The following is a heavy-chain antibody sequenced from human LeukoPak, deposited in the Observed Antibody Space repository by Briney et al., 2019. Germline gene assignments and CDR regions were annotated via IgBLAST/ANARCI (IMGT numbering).Heavy chain of an antibody. CDR3: AREVAGLDY. Sequence: QTGGSLRLSCAASGFTFSSFEMDWVRQAPGRGLEWLSYISSSGATIYYADSVKGRFTISRDNTENSLFLRMNSLRAEDTGIYYCAREVAGLDYWGQGILVTVSS. CDR1: GFTFSSFE. D-gene: IGHD6-19*01. J-gene: IGHJ4*02. V-gene: IGHV3-48*03. CDR2: ISSSGATI.